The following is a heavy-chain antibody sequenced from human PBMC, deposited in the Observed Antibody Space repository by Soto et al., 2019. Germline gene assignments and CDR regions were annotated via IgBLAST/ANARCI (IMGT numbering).Heavy chain of an antibody. Sequence: SVKVSCKTSGYTFTGYYMHWVRQAPGQGLEWMGWINPNSGGTNYAQEFQGRVTMTRDTSISTTYMELSSLRSDDTAVYFCASTIIAAAGTHYFDYWGQGRLVTVSS. D-gene: IGHD6-13*01. V-gene: IGHV1-2*02. J-gene: IGHJ4*02. CDR3: ASTIIAAAGTHYFDY. CDR2: INPNSGGT. CDR1: GYTFTGYY.